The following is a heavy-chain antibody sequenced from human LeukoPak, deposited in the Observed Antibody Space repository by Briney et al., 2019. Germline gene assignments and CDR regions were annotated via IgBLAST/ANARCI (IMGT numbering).Heavy chain of an antibody. Sequence: SDTLPLICTVSGGPISGYSWIWLRQPPGKGLEWIGYIYYSGTTNYNPSLKSRVTISVDTSNNQFSLRLTSVTAADTAVYYCARYSEPPRYFDYWGQGTLVTVSS. D-gene: IGHD2-15*01. J-gene: IGHJ4*02. CDR1: GGPISGYS. CDR2: IYYSGTT. V-gene: IGHV4-59*07. CDR3: ARYSEPPRYFDY.